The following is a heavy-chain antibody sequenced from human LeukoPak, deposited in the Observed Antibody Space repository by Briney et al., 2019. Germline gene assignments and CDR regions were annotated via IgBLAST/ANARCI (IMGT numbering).Heavy chain of an antibody. CDR1: GFTFSNYW. Sequence: PGGSLRLSCAASGFTFSNYWMHWVRQAPGKGLVWVSRINSDGSSTTYADSVKGRFTISRDNAKNTLSLQMNSLRVEDTAIYYCARGGSCSGGNCKYTRKEIDYWGQGTLVTVSS. D-gene: IGHD2-15*01. CDR3: ARGGSCSGGNCKYTRKEIDY. V-gene: IGHV3-74*01. J-gene: IGHJ4*02. CDR2: INSDGSST.